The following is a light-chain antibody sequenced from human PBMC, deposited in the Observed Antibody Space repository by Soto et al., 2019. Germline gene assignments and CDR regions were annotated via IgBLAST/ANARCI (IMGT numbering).Light chain of an antibody. CDR1: SSDVGGYNY. Sequence: QSALTQPASVSGSPGQSITISCSGTSSDVGGYNYVSWYQQSPGKAPKLLIYEVTNRPSGVSNRFSGSKSANTASLTISGLQAEDAAAYYCQSYDSRLSGSVFGTGTKVTVL. V-gene: IGLV2-14*01. CDR2: EVT. J-gene: IGLJ1*01. CDR3: QSYDSRLSGSV.